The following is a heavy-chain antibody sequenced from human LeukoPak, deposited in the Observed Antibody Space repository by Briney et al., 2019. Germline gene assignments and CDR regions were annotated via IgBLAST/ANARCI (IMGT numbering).Heavy chain of an antibody. J-gene: IGHJ4*02. CDR3: ATLDRSGGDYFDY. D-gene: IGHD3-10*01. V-gene: IGHV1-24*01. CDR2: FDPEDGET. CDR1: GYTLTELS. Sequence: GASVKLCCKVSGYTLTELSMHWVRQAPGKGLEWMGGFDPEDGETIYAQKFQGRVTMTEDTSTDTAYMELSSLRSEDTAVYYCATLDRSGGDYFDYWGQGTLVTVSS.